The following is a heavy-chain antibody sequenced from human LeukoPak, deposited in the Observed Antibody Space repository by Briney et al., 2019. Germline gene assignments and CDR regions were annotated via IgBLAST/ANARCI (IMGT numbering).Heavy chain of an antibody. Sequence: KPSETLSLTCTVSGGSISSSSYYWGWFRQPPGEGLEWIGSIYYSGTTYFNPSLKSRVTISVDTSKSQFSLNLTSVTAADTAVYYCARQEYYYFYMDVWGKGTTVTVSS. CDR2: IYYSGTT. CDR3: ARQEYYYFYMDV. CDR1: GGSISSSSYY. D-gene: IGHD2/OR15-2a*01. V-gene: IGHV4-39*01. J-gene: IGHJ6*03.